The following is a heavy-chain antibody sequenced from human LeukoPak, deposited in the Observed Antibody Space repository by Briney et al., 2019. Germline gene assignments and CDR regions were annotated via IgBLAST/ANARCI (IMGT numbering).Heavy chain of an antibody. CDR1: GFTFSSYE. J-gene: IGHJ4*02. V-gene: IGHV3-48*03. CDR3: AGGPTTGNLDY. CDR2: ISSSGTTI. Sequence: GGSLRLSCAASGFTFSSYEMNWVRQAPGKGLEWVSYISSSGTTIYHADSVKGRFTISRDNAKNSLYLQMNSLRAEDAGLYYCAGGPTTGNLDYWGQGSLVAVSS. D-gene: IGHD1-1*01.